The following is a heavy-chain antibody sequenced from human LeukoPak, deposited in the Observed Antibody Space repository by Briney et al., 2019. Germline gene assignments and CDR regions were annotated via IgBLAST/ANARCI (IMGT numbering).Heavy chain of an antibody. CDR2: IIPIFGTA. CDR3: ARGLSIYIAMAPDY. V-gene: IGHV1-69*01. D-gene: IGHD5-18*01. J-gene: IGHJ4*02. Sequence: SVKVSCKASGGTFSSYAISWVRQAPGQGLEWMGGIIPIFGTANYAQKFQGRVTITADESTSTAYMELSSPRSEDTAVYYCARGLSIYIAMAPDYWGQGTLVTVSS. CDR1: GGTFSSYA.